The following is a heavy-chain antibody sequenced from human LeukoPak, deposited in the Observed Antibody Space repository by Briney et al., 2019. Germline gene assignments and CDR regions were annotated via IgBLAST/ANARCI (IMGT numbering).Heavy chain of an antibody. D-gene: IGHD6-6*01. J-gene: IGHJ4*02. CDR1: GGSISSYY. CDR3: ARETYSSSVEY. CDR2: IYTSGST. V-gene: IGHV4-4*09. Sequence: SETLSLTCTVSGGSISSYYWSWIRQPPGKGLEWIGYIYTSGSTNYNPSLKSRVTISVDTSKNQFSLKLSSVTAADTAVYYCARETYSSSVEYWGQGTLVTVSS.